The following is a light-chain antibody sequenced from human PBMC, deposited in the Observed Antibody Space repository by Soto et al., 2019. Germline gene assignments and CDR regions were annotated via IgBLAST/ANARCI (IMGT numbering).Light chain of an antibody. V-gene: IGLV2-14*01. CDR1: SVDISSYHF. J-gene: IGLJ1*01. CDR2: EAT. CDR3: TSYISNSTPSV. Sequence: SVLTQPASVCGAPEQSITISCTGSSVDISSYHFVSWYQQHPAKAPQLMIYEATNRPSGVSHRFSGCKSGNTASLTISGLQAEDEADYYCTSYISNSTPSVFGTGTKVTVL.